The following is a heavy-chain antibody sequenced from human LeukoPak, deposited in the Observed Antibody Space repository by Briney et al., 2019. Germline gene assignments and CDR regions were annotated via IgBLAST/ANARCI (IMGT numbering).Heavy chain of an antibody. D-gene: IGHD3-22*01. CDR1: GFTVSSNY. V-gene: IGHV3-53*01. Sequence: GGSLRLSCAASGFTVSSNYMSWVRQAPGKGLEWVSVIYSGGSTYYADSVKGRFTISRDNSKNTLYLQMNSLRAEDTAVYYCARDIAYNSSGYYSPHFDYWGQGTLVTVSS. CDR2: IYSGGST. CDR3: ARDIAYNSSGYYSPHFDY. J-gene: IGHJ4*02.